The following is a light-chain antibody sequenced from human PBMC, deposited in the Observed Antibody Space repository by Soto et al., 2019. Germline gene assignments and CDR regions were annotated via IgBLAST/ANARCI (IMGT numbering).Light chain of an antibody. CDR1: SGHSSYT. J-gene: IGLJ3*02. CDR2: LDSDGSH. V-gene: IGLV4-69*01. CDR3: QTWATGPDWV. Sequence: QLVLTQSPSASASLGASVKLTCTLSSGHSSYTIVWHQQQPDKGPRYLMNLDSDGSHYKGDGIPDRFSGSSSATERYLTISSLQSEDEAEYYCQTWATGPDWVFGGGTKLTVL.